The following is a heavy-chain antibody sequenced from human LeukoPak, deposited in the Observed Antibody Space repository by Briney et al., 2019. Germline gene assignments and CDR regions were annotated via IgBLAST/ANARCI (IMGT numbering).Heavy chain of an antibody. CDR2: ISSSSSTI. CDR1: GFTFRNYA. D-gene: IGHD3-10*01. V-gene: IGHV3-48*01. J-gene: IGHJ4*02. Sequence: GGSLRLSCAASGFTFRNYAMNWVRQTPGKGLEWVSYISSSSSTIYYADSVKGRFTISRDNAKNSLYLQMNSLRAEDTAVYYCARDFGSGSLDCWGQGTLVTVSS. CDR3: ARDFGSGSLDC.